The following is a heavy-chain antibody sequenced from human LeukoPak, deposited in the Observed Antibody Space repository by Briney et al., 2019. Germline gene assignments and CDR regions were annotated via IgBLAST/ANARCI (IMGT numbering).Heavy chain of an antibody. J-gene: IGHJ5*02. V-gene: IGHV1-69*13. CDR1: GGTFSSYA. CDR3: AREWRGYCSGGSCYNWFDP. D-gene: IGHD2-15*01. Sequence: SVKVSCKASGGTFSSYAISWVRQTPGQGLEWMGGIIPIFGTANYAQKFQGRVTIPADESTSTAYMELSSLRSEDTAVYYCAREWRGYCSGGSCYNWFDPWGQGTLVTVSS. CDR2: IIPIFGTA.